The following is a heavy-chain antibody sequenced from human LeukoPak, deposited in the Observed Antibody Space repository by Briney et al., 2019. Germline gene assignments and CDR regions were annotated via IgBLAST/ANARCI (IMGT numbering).Heavy chain of an antibody. CDR3: ARRGLRIAAAGYFDY. Sequence: SETLSLTCTVSGGSISSSSYYWGWIRQPPGKGLEWIGSIYYSGSTYFNPSLKSRVTISVDTSKNQFSLKLSSVTAADTAVYYCARRGLRIAAAGYFDYWGQGTLVTVSS. CDR2: IYYSGST. D-gene: IGHD6-13*01. V-gene: IGHV4-39*07. CDR1: GGSISSSSYY. J-gene: IGHJ4*02.